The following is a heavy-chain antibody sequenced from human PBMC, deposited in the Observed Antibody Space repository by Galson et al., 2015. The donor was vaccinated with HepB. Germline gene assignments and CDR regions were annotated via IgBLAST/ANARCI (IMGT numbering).Heavy chain of an antibody. V-gene: IGHV3-11*06. Sequence: SLRLYCVASGFNFSDYYMRWIRQAQGKGLEWVSYISSSRSYTYYADSLRGRFTISRDNAKNSLYLHMNSLRPEDTAVYYCVRDPPLGTPFDHWGQGTLVTVSS. CDR2: ISSSRSYT. D-gene: IGHD7-27*01. J-gene: IGHJ4*02. CDR3: VRDPPLGTPFDH. CDR1: GFNFSDYY.